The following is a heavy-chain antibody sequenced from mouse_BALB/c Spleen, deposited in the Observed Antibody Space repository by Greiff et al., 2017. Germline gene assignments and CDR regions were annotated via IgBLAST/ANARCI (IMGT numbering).Heavy chain of an antibody. CDR1: GFSLTSYG. CDR2: IWAGGST. D-gene: IGHD2-1*01. CDR3: ARGGNYGNYGAY. J-gene: IGHJ3*01. V-gene: IGHV2-9*02. Sequence: VKLMESGPGLVAPSQSLSITCTVSGFSLTSYGVHWVRQPPGKGLEWLGVIWAGGSTNYNSALMSRLSISKDNSKSQVFLKMNSLQTDDTAMYYCARGGNYGNYGAYWGQGTLVTVSA.